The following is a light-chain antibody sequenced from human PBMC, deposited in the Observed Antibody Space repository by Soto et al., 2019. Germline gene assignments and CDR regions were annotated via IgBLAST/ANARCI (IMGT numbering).Light chain of an antibody. Sequence: QSALTQPASVSGSPGQSITISCTGTSSDVGGYNYVSWYQQHPGKAPKLMIYDVSNRPSGVSNRFSCSKSGNTASLTISGLQAEDEADYYCSSYTSSSKDVFGTGTKLTV. J-gene: IGLJ1*01. V-gene: IGLV2-14*01. CDR3: SSYTSSSKDV. CDR1: SSDVGGYNY. CDR2: DVS.